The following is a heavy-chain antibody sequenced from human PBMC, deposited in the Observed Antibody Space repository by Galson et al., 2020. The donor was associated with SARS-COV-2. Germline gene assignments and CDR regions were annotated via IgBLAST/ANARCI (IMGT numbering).Heavy chain of an antibody. CDR1: GCTITTGDYY. CDR3: TRDAFRVSFFVD. V-gene: IGHV4-30-4*08. J-gene: IGHJ4*02. Sequence: SETLSLTCDVSGCTITTGDYYWSWIRQPPGKGREWVGYIYYSGSAYSNPSLKSRITMSVDTSKNQFSLKPNSVTAADTGIYYCTRDAFRVSFFVDWGQGAQVTVSS. D-gene: IGHD3-10*01. CDR2: IYYSGSA.